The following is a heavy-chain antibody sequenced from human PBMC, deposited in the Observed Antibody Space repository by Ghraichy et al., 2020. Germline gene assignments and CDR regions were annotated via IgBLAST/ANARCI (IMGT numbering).Heavy chain of an antibody. Sequence: SETLSLTCTVSGGSISSYNWSWIWLPAGKGLEWIGRIYTSGSTNYNPSLKSRVTMSVDTSKNQFSLKLSSVTAADTAVYYCARGGYYDSSGYLLYWGQGTLVTVSS. J-gene: IGHJ4*02. CDR3: ARGGYYDSSGYLLY. V-gene: IGHV4-4*07. CDR1: GGSISSYN. D-gene: IGHD3-22*01. CDR2: IYTSGST.